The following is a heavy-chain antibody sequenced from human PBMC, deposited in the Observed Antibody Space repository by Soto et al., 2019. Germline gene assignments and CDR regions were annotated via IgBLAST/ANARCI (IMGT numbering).Heavy chain of an antibody. V-gene: IGHV3-48*04. CDR2: ITGSGVTM. D-gene: IGHD3-16*01. CDR1: GFTFSAHS. CDR3: ARDGGASTFDFDS. Sequence: PGGSLRLSCAASGFTFSAHSLNWIRQAPGKGLEWVSYITGSGVTMYADSVKGRFTISRDNAKNSLYLQMNSLRAEDTAVYYCARDGGASTFDFDSWGQGTLVTVSS. J-gene: IGHJ4*02.